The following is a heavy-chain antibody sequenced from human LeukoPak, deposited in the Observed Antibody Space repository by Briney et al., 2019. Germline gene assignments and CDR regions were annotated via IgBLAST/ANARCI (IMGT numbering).Heavy chain of an antibody. D-gene: IGHD5-18*01. Sequence: SETLSLTRTVSGGSISSGGYYWSWIRQHPGKGLEWIGYIYYSGSTYYNPSLKSRVTISVDTSKNQFSLKLSSVTAADTAVYYCARETRDTAMAPAFDYWGQGTLVTVSS. J-gene: IGHJ4*02. CDR2: IYYSGST. CDR3: ARETRDTAMAPAFDY. V-gene: IGHV4-31*03. CDR1: GGSISSGGYY.